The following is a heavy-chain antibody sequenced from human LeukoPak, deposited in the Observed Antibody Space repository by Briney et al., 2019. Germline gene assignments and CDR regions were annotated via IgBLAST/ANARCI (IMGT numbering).Heavy chain of an antibody. V-gene: IGHV4-59*08. CDR2: IYYSGST. CDR1: GGSISSYY. CDR3: ARRSDCSSTSCYVSY. J-gene: IGHJ4*02. Sequence: PSETLSLTCTVSGGSISSYYWSWIRQPPGKGLEWIGYIYYSGSTNYNPSLKSRVTISVDTSKNQFSLKLSSVTAADTAVYYCARRSDCSSTSCYVSYWGQGTLVTVSS. D-gene: IGHD2-2*01.